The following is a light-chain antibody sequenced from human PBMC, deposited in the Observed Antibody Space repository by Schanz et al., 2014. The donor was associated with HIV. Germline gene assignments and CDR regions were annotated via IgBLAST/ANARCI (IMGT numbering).Light chain of an antibody. CDR3: QSYDSSLSASV. V-gene: IGLV1-40*01. Sequence: QSVLTQPPSVSGAPGQRVTISCTGSSSNIGAGYDVHWYLQLPGTAPKLLIYGNNNRPSGVPDRFSGSKSGTSASLAITGLQAEDEADYYCQSYDSSLSASVFGGGTKLTVL. CDR1: SSNIGAGYD. CDR2: GNN. J-gene: IGLJ2*01.